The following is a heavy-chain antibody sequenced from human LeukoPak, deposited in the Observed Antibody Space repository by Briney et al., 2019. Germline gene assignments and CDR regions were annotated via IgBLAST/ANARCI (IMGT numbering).Heavy chain of an antibody. Sequence: GGSLRLSCAASGFTFSTYWMNWVRQAPGKGLEWVALMKPDGSDKYYVESVKGRFTISRDNAKNSLQLQMNSLRAEDTAVYYCARGDYPPYYYYYGMDVWGQGTTVTVSS. CDR1: GFTFSTYW. CDR3: ARGDYPPYYYYYGMDV. CDR2: MKPDGSDK. D-gene: IGHD4-11*01. J-gene: IGHJ6*02. V-gene: IGHV3-7*04.